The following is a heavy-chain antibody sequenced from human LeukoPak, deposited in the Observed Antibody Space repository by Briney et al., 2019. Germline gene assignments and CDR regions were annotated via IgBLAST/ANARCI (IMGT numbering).Heavy chain of an antibody. Sequence: GRSLRLSCAASGFTFSSYGMHWVRQAPGKGLEWVAVIWYDGSNKYYADSVKGRFTISRDNSKNTLYPQMNSLRAEDTAVYYCTGGYGDYGAFDIWGQGTMVTVSS. CDR2: IWYDGSNK. J-gene: IGHJ3*02. V-gene: IGHV3-33*01. D-gene: IGHD4-17*01. CDR1: GFTFSSYG. CDR3: TGGYGDYGAFDI.